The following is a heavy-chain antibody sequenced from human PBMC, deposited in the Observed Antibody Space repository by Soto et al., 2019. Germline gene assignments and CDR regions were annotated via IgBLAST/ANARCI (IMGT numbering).Heavy chain of an antibody. D-gene: IGHD3-10*01. CDR2: TYSNDEK. CDR1: GFSLSDARMG. CDR3: ARMHYGKNWSPTDY. V-gene: IGHV2-26*01. Sequence: QVTLKESGPVLVKPTETLTLTCTVSGFSLSDARMGVSWIRQPPGKALEWLSHTYSNDEKSYSTSLKSRLYISKDTSKSQVVLIMTDMDPVDTASYYCARMHYGKNWSPTDYWGQGTQVTSSS. J-gene: IGHJ4*02.